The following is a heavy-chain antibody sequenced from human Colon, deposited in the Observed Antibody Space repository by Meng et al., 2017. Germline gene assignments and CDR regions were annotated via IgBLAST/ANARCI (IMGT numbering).Heavy chain of an antibody. CDR2: IYYSGST. V-gene: IGHV4-31*01. CDR1: GGSISTGGYY. J-gene: IGHJ4*02. D-gene: IGHD1-26*01. CDR3: ARVRRSGDDFDY. Sequence: QVQLQDSGQGLVQPSQTLSLTCTVSGGSISTGGYYWSWIRQLPGKGLEWIGYIYYSGSTYYNPSIRSLVSISVDTSKNQFSLRLTSVTAADTAVYYCARVRRSGDDFDYWGQGTLVTVSS.